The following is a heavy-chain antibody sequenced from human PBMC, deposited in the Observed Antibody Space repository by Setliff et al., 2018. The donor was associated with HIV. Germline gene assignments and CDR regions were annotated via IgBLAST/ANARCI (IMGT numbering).Heavy chain of an antibody. Sequence: PGGSLRLSCTASGFPFSLFSMNWVRQTPGKGLEWVSSINGNTLYNSYAASVRRRFTISRDNAKNSLYRQMTSLRPEDTGVYYCARVGSSTSLDYWGQGILVTVSS. CDR2: INGNTLYN. D-gene: IGHD2-2*01. J-gene: IGHJ4*02. CDR1: GFPFSLFS. V-gene: IGHV3-21*06. CDR3: ARVGSSTSLDY.